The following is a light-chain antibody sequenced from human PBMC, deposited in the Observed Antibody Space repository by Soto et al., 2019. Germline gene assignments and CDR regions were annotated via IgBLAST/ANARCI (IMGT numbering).Light chain of an antibody. CDR3: SSYTRSSTVV. Sequence: QSALTQPASVSGSPGQSITISCTGTSSDVGGYNYVSWYQQHPGKAPKRMIYDVSNRPSGVSTRFSGSKSGNTAALTISGLEAEDAADYYFSSYTRSSTVVFGGGTELTVL. CDR2: DVS. CDR1: SSDVGGYNY. J-gene: IGLJ2*01. V-gene: IGLV2-14*01.